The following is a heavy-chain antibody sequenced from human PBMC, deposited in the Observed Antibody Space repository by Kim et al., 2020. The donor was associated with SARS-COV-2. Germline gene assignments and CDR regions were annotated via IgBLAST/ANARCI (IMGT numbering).Heavy chain of an antibody. CDR3: ARRGSGTMVREGAAVDV. CDR1: GYSFTSYW. Sequence: GESLKISCKGSGYSFTSYWIGWVRQMPGKGLEWMGIIYPGDSDTRYSPSFQGQVTISADKSISTAYLQWSSLKASDTAMYYCARRGSGTMVREGAAVDVWGQGTTVTVSS. J-gene: IGHJ6*02. CDR2: IYPGDSDT. V-gene: IGHV5-51*01. D-gene: IGHD3-10*01.